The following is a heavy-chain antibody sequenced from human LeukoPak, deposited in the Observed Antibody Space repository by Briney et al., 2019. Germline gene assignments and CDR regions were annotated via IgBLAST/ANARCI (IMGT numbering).Heavy chain of an antibody. Sequence: TGGPLRLSCAASGFTFSSYWMHWVRQAPGKGLVWLSRINSDGSSTNYADSVKGRFTISRDNAKNTLFLQMNSLRVEDTAVYYCATSLMTTATTGWYFDLWGRGTLVTVSS. V-gene: IGHV3-74*01. CDR3: ATSLMTTATTGWYFDL. CDR2: INSDGSST. CDR1: GFTFSSYW. D-gene: IGHD4-17*01. J-gene: IGHJ2*01.